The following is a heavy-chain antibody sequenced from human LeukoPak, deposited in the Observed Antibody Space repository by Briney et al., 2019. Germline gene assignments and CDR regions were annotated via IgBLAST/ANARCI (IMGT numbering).Heavy chain of an antibody. CDR3: RAYDTSGYLGGYNMDV. CDR1: GFTVSADY. J-gene: IGHJ6*02. Sequence: PGGSLRLSCAASGFTVSADYMSWVPQAPGKGLEWVSIIYSSAYIYYADFVKDRFTISRDNSKNTLYLQMNSLRAEDTAVYYCRAYDTSGYLGGYNMDVWGQGTTVTVSS. V-gene: IGHV3-66*01. D-gene: IGHD3-22*01. CDR2: IYSSAYI.